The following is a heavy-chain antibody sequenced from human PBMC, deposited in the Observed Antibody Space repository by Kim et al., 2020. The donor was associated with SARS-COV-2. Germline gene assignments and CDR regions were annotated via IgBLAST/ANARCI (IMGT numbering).Heavy chain of an antibody. V-gene: IGHV3-11*04. CDR2: ITSGGSIM. CDR1: GFTFSDDY. D-gene: IGHD5-12*01. J-gene: IGHJ4*02. Sequence: GGSLRLSCAASGFTFSDDYMSWIRQAPGKGLEWISYITSGGSIMYYADSVKGRFTISRDNAKNSLYLQMNSLRAEDTAVYYCARLQGSGYTDYDTNFYFENWGQGSLVTISS. CDR3: ARLQGSGYTDYDTNFYFEN.